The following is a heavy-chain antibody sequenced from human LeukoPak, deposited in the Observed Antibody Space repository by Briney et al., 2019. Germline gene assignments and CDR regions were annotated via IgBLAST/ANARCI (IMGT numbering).Heavy chain of an antibody. Sequence: KTGGSLRLSCAASGFTFSSYGMSWVRQAPGKGLEWVSVISGSGSSTNYADSVKGRFTISRDNAKNSLYLQMNSLRAEDTAFYYCARHDFWSGFKGGDYWGQGTLVTVSS. J-gene: IGHJ4*02. V-gene: IGHV3-23*01. CDR2: ISGSGSST. CDR1: GFTFSSYG. D-gene: IGHD3-3*01. CDR3: ARHDFWSGFKGGDY.